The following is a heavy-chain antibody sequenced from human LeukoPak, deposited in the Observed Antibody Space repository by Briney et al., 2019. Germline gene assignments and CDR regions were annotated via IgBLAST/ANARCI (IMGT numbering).Heavy chain of an antibody. D-gene: IGHD2-15*01. CDR1: GFTFNDYY. Sequence: PGGSLRLSCAASGFTFNDYYMSWIRQAPGKGLEWVSYISRGGSSAYYADSVTGRSTISRDNAKNSLYLQMNSLRAEDTAVYFCAREHCSGGTCYRYFDYWGQGTLVTVSS. V-gene: IGHV3-11*01. CDR2: ISRGGSSA. J-gene: IGHJ4*02. CDR3: AREHCSGGTCYRYFDY.